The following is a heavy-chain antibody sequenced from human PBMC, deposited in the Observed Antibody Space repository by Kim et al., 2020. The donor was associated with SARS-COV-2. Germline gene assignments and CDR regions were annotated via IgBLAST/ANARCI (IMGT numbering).Heavy chain of an antibody. D-gene: IGHD1-7*01. CDR3: ASVKTRLGYFDY. J-gene: IGHJ4*02. CDR1: GFTFSSYS. CDR2: ISSSSSYM. Sequence: GGSLRLSCAASGFTFSSYSMNWVRQAPGKGLEWVSSISSSSSYMYYVDSLKGRFTISRDNAKNSLFMQMNSLRAEDTAVYYCASVKTRLGYFDYWGQGTL. V-gene: IGHV3-21*01.